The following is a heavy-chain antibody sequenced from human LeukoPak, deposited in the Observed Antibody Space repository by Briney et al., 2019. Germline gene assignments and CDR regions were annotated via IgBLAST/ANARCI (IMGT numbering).Heavy chain of an antibody. D-gene: IGHD2-15*01. CDR2: VSFGGGT. Sequence: PSETLSLTCTVSGGSISTDYWSWIRQPPGKGLDWIGYVSFGGGTNYNPSLKSRVITSADTSKNQFSLNLTSVTAADTAVYYCVRASVESGGAFGIWGQGTMVTVSS. CDR3: VRASVESGGAFGI. CDR1: GGSISTDY. J-gene: IGHJ3*02. V-gene: IGHV4-59*01.